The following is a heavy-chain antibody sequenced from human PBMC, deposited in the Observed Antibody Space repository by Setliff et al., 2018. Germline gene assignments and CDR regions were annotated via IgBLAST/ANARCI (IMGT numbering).Heavy chain of an antibody. D-gene: IGHD5-12*01. CDR2: IKQDGSEK. J-gene: IGHJ4*02. CDR1: GLTFSSYW. V-gene: IGHV3-7*03. CDR3: ARDHVEMATIVDY. Sequence: GGSLRLSCAASGLTFSSYWMSWVRQAPGKGLEWVANIKQDGSEKYYVDSVKGRFTISRDNAKNSLYLQMNSLRAEDTAVYYCARDHVEMATIVDYWGQGTLVTVSS.